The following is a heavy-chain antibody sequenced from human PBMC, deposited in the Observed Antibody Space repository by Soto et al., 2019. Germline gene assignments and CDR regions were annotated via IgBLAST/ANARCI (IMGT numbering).Heavy chain of an antibody. D-gene: IGHD6-19*01. CDR3: ARDWGTPGRGSAVGYYYHYGMDV. CDR2: IKDDGSEK. J-gene: IGHJ6*01. V-gene: IGHV3-7*03. CDR1: EFTFNTSW. Sequence: EVQLVESGGGLVQPGGSLRLSCLASEFTFNTSWMNLVRQAPGSGLECVANIKDDGSEKNYVDSVKGRFTISRANAKNSLYLQMNGLRGEDTAVYFCARDWGTPGRGSAVGYYYHYGMDVW.